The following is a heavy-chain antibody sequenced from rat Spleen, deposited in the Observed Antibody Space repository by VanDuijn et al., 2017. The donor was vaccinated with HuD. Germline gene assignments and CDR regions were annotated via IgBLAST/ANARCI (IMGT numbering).Heavy chain of an antibody. D-gene: IGHD1-11*01. CDR3: ATQDYGGYSERPFAY. CDR1: GFTFSHYY. J-gene: IGHJ3*01. V-gene: IGHV5-27*01. Sequence: EVQLVESGGGLVQPGRSLKLSCAVSGFTFSHYYMAWVRQAPTKGLEWVAYISTGGGTTYYRDSVKGRFTISRDDAKSTLYLQMDSLRSEDTATYYCATQDYGGYSERPFAYWGQGTLVTVSS. CDR2: ISTGGGTT.